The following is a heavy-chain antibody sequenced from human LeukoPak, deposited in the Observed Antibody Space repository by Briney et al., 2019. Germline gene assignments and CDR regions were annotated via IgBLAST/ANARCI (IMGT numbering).Heavy chain of an antibody. D-gene: IGHD4-23*01. V-gene: IGHV4-30-2*01. CDR1: GGSISSGGYS. Sequence: SQTLSLTCAVSGGSISSGGYSWSWIRQPPGKGLEWIGYIYHSGSTYYNPSLKSRVTISVDRSKNQFSLKLSSVTAADTAVYYCARAPDYGGNGGLFDCWGQGTLVTVSS. CDR3: ARAPDYGGNGGLFDC. J-gene: IGHJ4*02. CDR2: IYHSGST.